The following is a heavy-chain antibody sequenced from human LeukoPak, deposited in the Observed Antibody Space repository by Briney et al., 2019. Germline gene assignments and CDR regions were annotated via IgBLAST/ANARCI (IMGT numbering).Heavy chain of an antibody. CDR2: INPSGGST. CDR3: ATPCYSSPYYGMDV. D-gene: IGHD6-19*01. V-gene: IGHV1-46*01. CDR1: GYTFTSYY. J-gene: IGHJ6*02. Sequence: GASVTVSCKASGYTFTSYYMHWVRQAPGQGLEWMGIINPSGGSTSYAQKFQGRVTITADKSTSTAYMELSSLRSEDTAVYYCATPCYSSPYYGMDVWGQGTTVTVSS.